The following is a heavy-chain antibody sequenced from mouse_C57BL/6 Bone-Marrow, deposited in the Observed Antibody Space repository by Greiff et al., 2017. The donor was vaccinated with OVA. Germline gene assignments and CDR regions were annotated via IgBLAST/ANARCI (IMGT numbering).Heavy chain of an antibody. CDR3: ARQGYGSSFDY. J-gene: IGHJ2*01. CDR1: GYTFTSYW. Sequence: QVQLQQSGAELVRPGTSVKLSCKASGYTFTSYWMHWVKQRPGQGLEWIGVIDPSDSYTNYNQKFKGKATLTVDTSSSTAYMQLSSLTSEDSAVYYCARQGYGSSFDYWGQGTTLTVSS. CDR2: IDPSDSYT. D-gene: IGHD1-1*01. V-gene: IGHV1-59*01.